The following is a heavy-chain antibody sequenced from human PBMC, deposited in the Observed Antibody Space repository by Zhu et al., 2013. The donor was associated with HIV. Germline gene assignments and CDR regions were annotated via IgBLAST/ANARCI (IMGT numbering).Heavy chain of an antibody. J-gene: IGHJ3*01. CDR1: DFSITTGYY. CDR2: VFHSGTT. Sequence: QVQLQESGPGLVRPSETLSLICNVSDFSITTGYYWGWIRQPPGKGLEWIGNVFHSGTTYSSPSLESRASISVDTSKNQFSLNLSSVTAADTAVYFCARAITMRRGVKKVYAFDVWGRGQWSPSLQ. CDR3: ARAITMRRGVKKVYAFDV. D-gene: IGHD3-10*01. V-gene: IGHV4-38-2*02.